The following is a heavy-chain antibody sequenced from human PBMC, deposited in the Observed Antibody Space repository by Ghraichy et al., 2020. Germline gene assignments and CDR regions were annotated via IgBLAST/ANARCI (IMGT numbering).Heavy chain of an antibody. CDR1: GYTFTGYY. V-gene: IGHV1-2*02. D-gene: IGHD3-10*01. J-gene: IGHJ4*02. CDR3: ARVEGYGSGSYYSN. CDR2: INPNSGGT. Sequence: ASVKVSCKASGYTFTGYYMHWVRQAPGQGLEWMGWINPNSGGTNYAQKFQGRVTMTRDTSISTAYMELSRLRSDDTAVYYCARVEGYGSGSYYSNWGQGTLVTVSS.